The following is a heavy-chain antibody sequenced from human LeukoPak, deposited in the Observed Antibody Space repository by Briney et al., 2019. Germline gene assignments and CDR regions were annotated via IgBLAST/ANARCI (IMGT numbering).Heavy chain of an antibody. Sequence: GGPLRLSCAASGFTFSTYSMNWVRQAPGKGLEWVSYISSGSSTIYYADSVKGRFTISRDYAKNSLYLQMNSLRAEDTAVYYCARELYGDYSFDYWGQGTLVTVSS. J-gene: IGHJ4*02. CDR3: ARELYGDYSFDY. D-gene: IGHD4-17*01. CDR2: ISSGSSTI. V-gene: IGHV3-48*04. CDR1: GFTFSTYS.